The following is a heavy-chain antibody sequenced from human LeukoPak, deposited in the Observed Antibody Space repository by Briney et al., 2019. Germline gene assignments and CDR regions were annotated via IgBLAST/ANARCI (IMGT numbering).Heavy chain of an antibody. D-gene: IGHD2-15*01. J-gene: IGHJ5*02. Sequence: SETLSLTCTVSGGSISSYYWSWIRQPPGKGLEWIGYIYYSGSTNYNPSLKSRVTISVDTSKNQFSLKLSSVTAADTAVYYCARDDSGYCSGGSCRNWFDPWGQGTLVTVSS. CDR2: IYYSGST. CDR1: GGSISSYY. V-gene: IGHV4-59*01. CDR3: ARDDSGYCSGGSCRNWFDP.